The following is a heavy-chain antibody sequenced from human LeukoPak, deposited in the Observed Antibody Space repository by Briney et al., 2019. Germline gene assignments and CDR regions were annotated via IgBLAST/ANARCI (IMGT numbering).Heavy chain of an antibody. V-gene: IGHV3-23*01. D-gene: IGHD6-19*01. J-gene: IGHJ4*02. Sequence: HSGGSLRLSCAASGFTFSTFAMSWVRQAPGKGLEWVSAISGSGGSTYYADSVKGRFTISRDNSKNTLYLQMNSLRAEDTAVYYCAKDRSSGWLDYWGQGTLVTVSS. CDR2: ISGSGGST. CDR3: AKDRSSGWLDY. CDR1: GFTFSTFA.